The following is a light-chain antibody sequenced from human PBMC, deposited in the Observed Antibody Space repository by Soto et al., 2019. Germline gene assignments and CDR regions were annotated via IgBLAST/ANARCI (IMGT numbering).Light chain of an antibody. Sequence: ETVMTQSPATLSVSPGERATLSCRASESVNIYLAWYQQKPGQAPRLLIFGASYRATGIPARFSGSGSGTDFTLTISRLEPEDFAVYYCQLYFNSRWTFGQGTKVDIK. J-gene: IGKJ1*01. CDR3: QLYFNSRWT. V-gene: IGKV3D-15*01. CDR1: ESVNIY. CDR2: GAS.